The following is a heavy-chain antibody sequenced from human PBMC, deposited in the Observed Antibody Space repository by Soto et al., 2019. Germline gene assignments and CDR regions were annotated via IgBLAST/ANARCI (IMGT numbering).Heavy chain of an antibody. V-gene: IGHV1-18*04. CDR1: GYTFTSYG. D-gene: IGHD3-3*01. Sequence: RASVKVSCKASGYTFTSYGISWVRQAPGQGLEWMGWISAYNGNTNYAQKLQGRVTMTTDTSTSTAYMELRSLRSDDTAVYYCARGLRFLESTRDNYYYGMDVWGQGTMVTVSS. J-gene: IGHJ6*02. CDR3: ARGLRFLESTRDNYYYGMDV. CDR2: ISAYNGNT.